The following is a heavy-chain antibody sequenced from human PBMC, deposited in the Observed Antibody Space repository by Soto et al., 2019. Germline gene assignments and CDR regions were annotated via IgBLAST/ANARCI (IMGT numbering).Heavy chain of an antibody. CDR3: ARGDRITIFGVVIPDY. Sequence: GASVKVSCKASGYTFTSYDINWLRQSAGQGLEWMGWMNPNSGNTGYAQKFQGRVTMTRNTSISTAYMELSSLRSEDTAVYYCARGDRITIFGVVIPDYWGQGTLVTVSS. CDR1: GYTFTSYD. D-gene: IGHD3-3*01. V-gene: IGHV1-8*01. J-gene: IGHJ4*02. CDR2: MNPNSGNT.